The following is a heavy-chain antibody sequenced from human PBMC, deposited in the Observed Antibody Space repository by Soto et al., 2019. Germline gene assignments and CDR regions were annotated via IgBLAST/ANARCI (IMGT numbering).Heavy chain of an antibody. CDR1: GGTFSSYA. V-gene: IGHV1-69*13. CDR2: IIPIFGTA. Sequence: SVKVSCKASGGTFSSYAISWVRQAPGQGLEWMGGIIPIFGTANYAQKFQGRVTITADESTSTAYMELSSLRSEDAAVYYCATVKAANSEFDYWGQGTLVTVS. D-gene: IGHD1-1*01. CDR3: ATVKAANSEFDY. J-gene: IGHJ4*02.